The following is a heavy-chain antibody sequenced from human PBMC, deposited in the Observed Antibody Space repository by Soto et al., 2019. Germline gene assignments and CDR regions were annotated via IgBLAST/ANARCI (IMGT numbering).Heavy chain of an antibody. V-gene: IGHV3-23*01. J-gene: IGHJ6*02. CDR2: MNSGGRT. Sequence: GRSLRLACAYSGFTFINYSMSWVRQAPGKGLEWVSGMNSGGRTYYADSVKGRFTISRDTSKNTLYLQMNSLRADDTAVFYCAKALQYSSSRDYFYYGMDVWGQGTTVTVSS. CDR3: AKALQYSSSRDYFYYGMDV. D-gene: IGHD6-6*01. CDR1: GFTFINYS.